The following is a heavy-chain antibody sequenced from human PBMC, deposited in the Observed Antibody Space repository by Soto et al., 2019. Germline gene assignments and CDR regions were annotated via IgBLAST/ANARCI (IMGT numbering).Heavy chain of an antibody. CDR2: ISGGGGST. Sequence: GGSLILSCAASGFTFSSYAMSWVRQAPGKGLEWVSAISGGGGSTYYADSVKGRFTISRDNSKNTLYLQMNSLRAEDTAVYYCAKEKNYYDSSGYWAYWGQGTLVTVSS. CDR3: AKEKNYYDSSGYWAY. V-gene: IGHV3-23*01. J-gene: IGHJ4*02. D-gene: IGHD3-22*01. CDR1: GFTFSSYA.